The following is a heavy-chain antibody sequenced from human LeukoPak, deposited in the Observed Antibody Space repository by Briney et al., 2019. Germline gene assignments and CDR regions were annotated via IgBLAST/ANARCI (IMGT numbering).Heavy chain of an antibody. CDR3: ARADDDYGDFFVY. J-gene: IGHJ4*02. Sequence: GGSLRLSCAASGFTFSSYGMHWVRQAPGKGLEWVAVIWYDGSNKYYADSVKGRFTISRDNSKNTLYLQMNSLRAEDTAVYYCARADDDYGDFFVYWGQGTLVTVSS. CDR1: GFTFSSYG. V-gene: IGHV3-33*01. CDR2: IWYDGSNK. D-gene: IGHD4-17*01.